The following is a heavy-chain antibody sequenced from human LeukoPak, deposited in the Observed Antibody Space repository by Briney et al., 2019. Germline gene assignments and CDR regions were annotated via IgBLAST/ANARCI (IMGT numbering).Heavy chain of an antibody. V-gene: IGHV3-23*01. CDR1: GFSFNRHG. Sequence: GGSLRLSCVASGFSFNRHGMNWVRQAPGKGLEWVSGIGPSGSSTYYSDSVKGRFTISRDNSHNTVSLQINSLRSEDTAGYYCAKDDAWGRFYHWGQGTLVTVSS. D-gene: IGHD3-16*01. CDR2: IGPSGSST. CDR3: AKDDAWGRFYH. J-gene: IGHJ1*01.